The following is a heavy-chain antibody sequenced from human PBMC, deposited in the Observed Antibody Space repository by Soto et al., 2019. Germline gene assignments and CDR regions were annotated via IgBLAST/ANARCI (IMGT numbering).Heavy chain of an antibody. CDR3: ARGGREKKAGYNGLASRGY. CDR1: GSRFSNYV. J-gene: IGHJ4*02. Sequence: QVQLVQSGAEVKTPGSSLKVSCKVSGSRFSNYVISWVRQAPGHGLEWLGRIIPIFNSTKYAQNFQGRVTFTAEKPTSTASLELSSLRSDDPAFYYCARGGREKKAGYNGLASRGYWAQGTLVTVSS. V-gene: IGHV1-69*06. CDR2: IIPIFNST. D-gene: IGHD2-2*02.